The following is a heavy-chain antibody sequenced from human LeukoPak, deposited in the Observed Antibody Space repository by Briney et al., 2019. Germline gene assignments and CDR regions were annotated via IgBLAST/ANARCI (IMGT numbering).Heavy chain of an antibody. CDR3: AKGYTYGYAHNWFDP. D-gene: IGHD5-18*01. J-gene: IGHJ5*02. Sequence: GGSLRLSCAASGFTFSSYAMSWVRQAPGKGLEWASAISGSSGSTYYADSVKGRFTISRDNSKNTLYLQMNSLRADDTAVYYCAKGYTYGYAHNWFDPWGQGTLVTVSS. V-gene: IGHV3-23*01. CDR2: ISGSSGST. CDR1: GFTFSSYA.